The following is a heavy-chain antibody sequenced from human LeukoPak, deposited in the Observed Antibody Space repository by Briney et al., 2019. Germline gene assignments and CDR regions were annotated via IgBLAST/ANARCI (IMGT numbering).Heavy chain of an antibody. CDR2: ISVSGGST. D-gene: IGHD1-26*01. V-gene: IGHV3-23*01. J-gene: IGHJ4*02. CDR3: AKVLKGGSSAPDY. CDR1: GFTFSSYV. Sequence: GGSLRLSCAASGFTFSSYVMSWVRQAPGKGLEWVSAISVSGGSTYYADSVKGRFTISRDNSKNTLYLQMNSLRAEDTAVYYCAKVLKGGSSAPDYWGQGTLVTVSS.